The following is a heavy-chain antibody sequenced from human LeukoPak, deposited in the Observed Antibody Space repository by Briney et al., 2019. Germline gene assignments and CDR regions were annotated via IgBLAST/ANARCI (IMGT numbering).Heavy chain of an antibody. Sequence: GGSLRLSCAASGFTFSSYSMNWVHQAPGKGLEWVSYISSSSSIIYYADSVKGRFTISRDNAKNSLYLQMNSLRAEDTAVYYCARPLGYSKGYWGQGTLVTVSS. CDR1: GFTFSSYS. V-gene: IGHV3-48*04. J-gene: IGHJ4*02. CDR2: ISSSSSII. D-gene: IGHD5-18*01. CDR3: ARPLGYSKGY.